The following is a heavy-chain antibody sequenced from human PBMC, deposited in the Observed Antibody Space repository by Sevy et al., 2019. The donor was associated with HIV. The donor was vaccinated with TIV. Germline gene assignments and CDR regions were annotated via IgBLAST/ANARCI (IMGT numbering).Heavy chain of an antibody. D-gene: IGHD2-21*02. CDR2: IPYSGTNK. CDR1: GFTFTLDA. CDR3: ARVAVEYSTDDCYHRFDD. Sequence: GGSLRLSCAASGFTFTLDAIHWVRQAPGKELEWVALIPYSGTNKYYADSVKGRFTISTDDSKNTAYLQMNNLRTDYTVVYYCARVAVEYSTDDCYHRFDDWGQGTQVTVSS. V-gene: IGHV3-30-3*01. J-gene: IGHJ4*02.